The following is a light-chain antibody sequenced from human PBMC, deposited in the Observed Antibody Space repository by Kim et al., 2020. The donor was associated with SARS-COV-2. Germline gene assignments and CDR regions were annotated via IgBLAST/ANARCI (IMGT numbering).Light chain of an antibody. CDR3: QSNNRWPWT. V-gene: IGKV3-15*01. CDR2: GAS. J-gene: IGKJ1*01. Sequence: EIEMTQSPAILSLSPGDRATLSCRASQSVDTSLVWYQQKPGQTPSLLIYGASTRATGIPARFSGSGSGTEFTLTISSLQSEDFAVYYCQSNNRWPWTFGQGTKVEIK. CDR1: QSVDTS.